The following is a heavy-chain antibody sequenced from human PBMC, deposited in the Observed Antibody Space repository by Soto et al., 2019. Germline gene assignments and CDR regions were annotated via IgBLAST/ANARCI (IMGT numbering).Heavy chain of an antibody. D-gene: IGHD6-13*01. J-gene: IGHJ4*02. V-gene: IGHV3-33*01. CDR3: ARVHSSSYHFFDY. Sequence: GGSLRLSCAASGFIFSDYGMHWVRQAPGKGLEWVAVMWFDGRHQYYTDSVKGRFTVSRDNSKNMLYLQMNSLRAEDTAVYYCARVHSSSYHFFDYWGQGTVVTVSS. CDR1: GFIFSDYG. CDR2: MWFDGRHQ.